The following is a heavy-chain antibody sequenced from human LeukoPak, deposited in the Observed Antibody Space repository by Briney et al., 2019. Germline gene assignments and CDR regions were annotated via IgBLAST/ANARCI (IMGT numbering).Heavy chain of an antibody. V-gene: IGHV4-59*08. CDR2: IYYIGST. J-gene: IGHJ4*02. Sequence: SETLSLTYTVSGGSISSYYWSWIRQPPGKGLEWIGYIYYIGSTNYTPSLKSRVTISVDTSKNQFSLNLNSVTAADTAVYYCVRHYGVATMHKSFDYWGQGTLVTVSS. CDR1: GGSISSYY. D-gene: IGHD5-24*01. CDR3: VRHYGVATMHKSFDY.